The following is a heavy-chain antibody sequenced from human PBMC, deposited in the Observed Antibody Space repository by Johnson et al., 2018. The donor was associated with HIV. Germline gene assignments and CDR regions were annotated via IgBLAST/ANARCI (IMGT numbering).Heavy chain of an antibody. V-gene: IGHV3-13*01. J-gene: IGHJ3*02. Sequence: VQLVESGGGLVQPGGSLRLSCAASGFTFSRYDMHWVLQVTGKGLEWVSAIGTTDDTYYPASVKGRFTISRDDAKDSLYLQINSLRAGDTAVYYCVRESLRRIPVSGPGDAAFDIWGLGTKVTVSS. CDR3: VRESLRRIPVSGPGDAAFDI. D-gene: IGHD6-19*01. CDR2: IGTTDDT. CDR1: GFTFSRYD.